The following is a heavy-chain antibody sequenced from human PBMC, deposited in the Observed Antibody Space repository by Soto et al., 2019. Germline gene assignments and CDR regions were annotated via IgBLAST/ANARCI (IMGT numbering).Heavy chain of an antibody. CDR2: ISRGADDT. CDR1: GLTFHIYP. V-gene: IGHV3-23*01. J-gene: IGHJ4*02. CDR3: ARRGERWLPEDY. D-gene: IGHD6-19*01. Sequence: EVQLLESGGGLVQPGGSLRLSCAASGLTFHIYPMTWVRQPPGKGLEWVSTISRGADDTQYAHSVKGRSTLTRDDPKKTLYLQLNGLRAEDTAVYYCARRGERWLPEDYWGQGTLVTVSS.